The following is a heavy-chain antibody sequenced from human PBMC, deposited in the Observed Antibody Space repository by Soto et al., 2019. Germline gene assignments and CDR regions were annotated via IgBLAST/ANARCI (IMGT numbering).Heavy chain of an antibody. CDR2: ISGSGGST. V-gene: IGHV3-23*01. CDR3: ARDAVVIKRPAFDY. CDR1: GFTFSNYA. D-gene: IGHD3-22*01. Sequence: GGSLRLSSAASGFTFSNYAMSWVRQAPGKGLEWVSGISGSGGSTYYADSVKGRFTISRDNSKNSLYLQMNILRAEDTAVYYCARDAVVIKRPAFDYWGQGT. J-gene: IGHJ4*02.